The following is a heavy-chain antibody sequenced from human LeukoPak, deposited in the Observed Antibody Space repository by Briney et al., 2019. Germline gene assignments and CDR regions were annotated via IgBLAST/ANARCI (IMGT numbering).Heavy chain of an antibody. CDR3: ARVSNSSPYYYYYYMDV. Sequence: GGSPRLSCAASGFTDSSNYMSWVRQAPGKGLEWVSVIYSGGSTYYADSVKGRFTISRDNSKNTLYLQMNSLRAEDTAVYYCARVSNSSPYYYYYYMDVWGKGTTVTVSS. V-gene: IGHV3-66*02. CDR2: IYSGGST. CDR1: GFTDSSNY. J-gene: IGHJ6*03. D-gene: IGHD4-11*01.